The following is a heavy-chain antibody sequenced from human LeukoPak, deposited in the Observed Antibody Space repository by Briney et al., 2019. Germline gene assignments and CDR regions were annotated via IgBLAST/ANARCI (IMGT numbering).Heavy chain of an antibody. D-gene: IGHD1/OR15-1a*01. J-gene: IGHJ4*02. V-gene: IGHV4-34*01. CDR1: RGSFNGYY. Sequence: SETLSLTCAVYRGSFNGYYWNWIRQPPGKGLDWIGEINHSGSTIYNPSLKSRVTISVDTSKNRSCLKLSSVTAADTAVYYCARASGTGLYYPIDYWGQGTLVSVSS. CDR3: ARASGTGLYYPIDY. CDR2: INHSGST.